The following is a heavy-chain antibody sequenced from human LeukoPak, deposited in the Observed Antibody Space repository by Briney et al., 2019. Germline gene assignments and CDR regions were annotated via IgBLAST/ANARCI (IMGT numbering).Heavy chain of an antibody. Sequence: QTLSLTCTVSGGSISSGGYYWSWIRQHPGKGLEWIGYIYYSGSTYYNPSLKSRVTISVDTSKNQFSLKLSSVTAADTAVYYCARYAVLLWFGEFDGDFDYWGQGTLVTVSS. V-gene: IGHV4-31*03. J-gene: IGHJ4*02. CDR1: GGSISSGGYY. CDR2: IYYSGST. D-gene: IGHD3-10*01. CDR3: ARYAVLLWFGEFDGDFDY.